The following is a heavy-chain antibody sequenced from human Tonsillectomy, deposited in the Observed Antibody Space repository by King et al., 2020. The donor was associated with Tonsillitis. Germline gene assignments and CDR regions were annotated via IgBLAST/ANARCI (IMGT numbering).Heavy chain of an antibody. Sequence: VQLQESGPGLVKPSETLSLTCTFSGVSINSYYWSWIRQPPGKGLEWIGDIFYSGSTHYNPSLKSRVTISVDTSKNQFSLKLRSVTAADTAIYFFARTHNSHWGLNWFDPWGQGTLVTVSS. V-gene: IGHV4-59*08. CDR3: ARTHNSHWGLNWFDP. CDR2: IFYSGST. CDR1: GVSINSYY. J-gene: IGHJ5*02. D-gene: IGHD3-16*01.